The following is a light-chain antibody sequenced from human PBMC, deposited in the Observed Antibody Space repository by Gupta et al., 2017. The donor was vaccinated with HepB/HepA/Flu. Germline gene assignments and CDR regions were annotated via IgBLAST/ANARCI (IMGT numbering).Light chain of an antibody. CDR1: SSNIGSNT. CDR3: AAWDDSLNGWV. CDR2: SNN. V-gene: IGLV1-44*01. Sequence: QSVLTQPPSASGTPGPRVTISCSGSSSNIGSNTVSWFQHLPGTAPKLLIYSNNQRPSGVPDRFSGSKSGTSASLAVSGLQSEDEADYYCAAWDDSLNGWVFGGGTKLTVL. J-gene: IGLJ3*02.